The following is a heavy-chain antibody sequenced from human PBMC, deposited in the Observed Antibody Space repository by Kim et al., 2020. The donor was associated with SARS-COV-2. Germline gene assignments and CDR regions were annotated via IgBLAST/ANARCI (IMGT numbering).Heavy chain of an antibody. CDR1: GGSISSYY. V-gene: IGHV4-59*13. J-gene: IGHJ5*02. Sequence: SETLSLTCTVSGGSISSYYWSWIRQPPGKGLEWIGYIYYSGSTNYNPSLKSRVTISVDTSKNQFSLKLSSVTAADTAVYYCARPMGGNPWFDPWGQGTLVTVSS. CDR2: IYYSGST. D-gene: IGHD1-1*01. CDR3: ARPMGGNPWFDP.